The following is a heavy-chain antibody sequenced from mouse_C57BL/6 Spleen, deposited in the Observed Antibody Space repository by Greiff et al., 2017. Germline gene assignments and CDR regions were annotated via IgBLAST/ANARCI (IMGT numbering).Heavy chain of an antibody. J-gene: IGHJ2*01. CDR2: IDPANGNT. Sequence: EVQLKQSVAELVRPGASLKLSCTASGFNIKNTDMHWVKQRPEQGLEWIGRIDPANGNTKYAPKVQGKATITADTSSNTAYLQLSSLTSEDTAIYYCDGSSQYYFDYWGQGTTLTVSS. D-gene: IGHD1-1*01. CDR1: GFNIKNTD. CDR3: DGSSQYYFDY. V-gene: IGHV14-3*01.